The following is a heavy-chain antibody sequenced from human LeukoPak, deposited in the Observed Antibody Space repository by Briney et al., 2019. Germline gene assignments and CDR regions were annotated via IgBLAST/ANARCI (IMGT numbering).Heavy chain of an antibody. V-gene: IGHV4-59*01. Sequence: SETLSLTCTVSGGSISSYYWSWIRQPPGKGLEWIAYIYYSGSTNYNPSLKSRVTMSIDTSENQFSLKLSSVTAADTAVYYCARAVWGYPINLDYWGQGTLVTVSS. CDR3: ARAVWGYPINLDY. D-gene: IGHD7-27*01. CDR2: IYYSGST. J-gene: IGHJ4*02. CDR1: GGSISSYY.